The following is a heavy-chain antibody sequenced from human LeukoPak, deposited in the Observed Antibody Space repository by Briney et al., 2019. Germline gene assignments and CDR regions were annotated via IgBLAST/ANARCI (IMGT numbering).Heavy chain of an antibody. CDR1: GGSFSGYY. D-gene: IGHD3-22*01. CDR3: ARGRDSSGYYYAYYFDY. CDR2: INHSGSS. J-gene: IGHJ4*02. V-gene: IGHV4-34*01. Sequence: SETLSLTCAVYGGSFSGYYWSWIRQPPGKGLEWIGEINHSGSSNYNTSLKSRVTISVDTSKNQFSLKLSSVTAADTAVYYCARGRDSSGYYYAYYFDYWGQGTLVTVSS.